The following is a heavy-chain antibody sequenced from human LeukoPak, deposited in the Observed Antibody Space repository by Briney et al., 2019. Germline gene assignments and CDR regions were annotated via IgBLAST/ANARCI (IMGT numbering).Heavy chain of an antibody. CDR2: IIPIFGTA. J-gene: IGHJ6*03. V-gene: IGHV1-69*01. Sequence: ASVKVSCKASGGTFSSYAISWVRQAPGQGLEWMGGIIPIFGTANYAQKFQGRVTITADESTSTAYMELSSLRSEDTPVYYWARRLTGEGYYYYYMDVWGKGTTVTVSS. CDR3: ARRLTGEGYYYYYMDV. D-gene: IGHD3-10*01. CDR1: GGTFSSYA.